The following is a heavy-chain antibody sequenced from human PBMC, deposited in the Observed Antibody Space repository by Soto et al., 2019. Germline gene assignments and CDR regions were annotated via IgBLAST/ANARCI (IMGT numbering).Heavy chain of an antibody. CDR2: IYYSGST. CDR1: GGSISSYY. CDR3: ARHNYGSGSTYFDY. D-gene: IGHD3-10*01. Sequence: QVQLQESGPGLVKPSETLSLTCTVSGGSISSYYWSWIRQPPGKGLEWIGYIYYSGSTNYNPSLTCRVTISVDPPKNQFSLKLNPMTAADTAVYYCARHNYGSGSTYFDYWGQGTLVTVSS. V-gene: IGHV4-59*08. J-gene: IGHJ4*02.